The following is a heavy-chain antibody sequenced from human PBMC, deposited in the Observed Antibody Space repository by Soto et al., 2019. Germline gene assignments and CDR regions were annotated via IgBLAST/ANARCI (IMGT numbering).Heavy chain of an antibody. CDR2: INPSGGST. D-gene: IGHD3-3*01. CDR3: ERDLFWSGYSPLYYYYGMDV. V-gene: IGHV1-46*01. J-gene: IGHJ6*04. CDR1: GYTFTSYY. Sequence: ASVKVSCKASGYTFTSYYMHWVRQAPGQGLEWMGIINPSGGSTSYAQKFQGRVTMTRDTSTSTVYMELSSLRSEDTAVYYCERDLFWSGYSPLYYYYGMDVWGKGTTVTVSS.